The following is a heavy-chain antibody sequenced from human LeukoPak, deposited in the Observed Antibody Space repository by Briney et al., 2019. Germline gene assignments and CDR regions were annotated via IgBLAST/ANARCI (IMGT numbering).Heavy chain of an antibody. CDR1: GFTFSSYW. CDR3: ASDRTAAYYYYYGMDV. J-gene: IGHJ6*02. V-gene: IGHV3-7*01. CDR2: IKQDGSEK. Sequence: PGGSLRLSCAASGFTFSSYWMSWVRQAPGKGLEWMANIKQDGSEKYYVDSVKGRFTISRDNAKNSLYLQMNSLRAEDTAGYYCASDRTAAYYYYYGMDVWGQGTTVTVSS. D-gene: IGHD5-18*01.